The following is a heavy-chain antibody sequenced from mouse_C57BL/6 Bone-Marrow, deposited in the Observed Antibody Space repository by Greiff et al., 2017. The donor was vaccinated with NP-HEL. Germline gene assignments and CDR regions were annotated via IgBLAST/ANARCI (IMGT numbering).Heavy chain of an antibody. J-gene: IGHJ1*03. Sequence: QVQLQQSGAELVRPGASVTLSCKASGYTFTDYEMHWVKQTPVHGLEWIGAIDPEPGGTAYNQKFKGKAILTADKSSSTAYMELRSLTSEDSAVYYCTRSETTVVPHGYFDVWGTGTTVTVSS. V-gene: IGHV1-15*01. CDR1: GYTFTDYE. CDR2: IDPEPGGT. CDR3: TRSETTVVPHGYFDV. D-gene: IGHD1-1*01.